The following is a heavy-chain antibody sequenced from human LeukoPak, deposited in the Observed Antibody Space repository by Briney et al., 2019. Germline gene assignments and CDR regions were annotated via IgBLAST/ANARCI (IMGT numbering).Heavy chain of an antibody. CDR3: ARVPIIVVAGAPTPIYYFDY. D-gene: IGHD2-2*01. CDR2: INHSGST. V-gene: IGHV4-39*07. CDR1: GGSISSSSSY. Sequence: SETLSLTCTVSGGSISSSSSYWSWIRQPPGKGLEWIGEINHSGSTNYNPSLKSRATISVDTSKNQFSLKLSSVTAADTAVYYCARVPIIVVAGAPTPIYYFDYWGQGTLVTVSS. J-gene: IGHJ4*02.